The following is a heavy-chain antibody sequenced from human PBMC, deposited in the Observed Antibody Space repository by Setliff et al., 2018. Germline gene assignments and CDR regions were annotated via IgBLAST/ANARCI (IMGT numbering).Heavy chain of an antibody. J-gene: IGHJ4*01. CDR2: ISRGGNTI. D-gene: IGHD5-18*01. V-gene: IGHV3-11*04. CDR1: GFTFSDYY. CDR3: ARGGYSYGY. Sequence: PGGSLRLSCAASGFTFSDYYMTWIRQAPGKGLEWVSYISRGGNTIYYADSVRGRFTISRDNSKNTLYLQMNSLRAEDTAVYYCARGGYSYGYWGHGTLVTVSS.